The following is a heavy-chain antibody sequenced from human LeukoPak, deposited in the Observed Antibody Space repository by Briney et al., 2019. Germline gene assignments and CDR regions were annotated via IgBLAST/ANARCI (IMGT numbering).Heavy chain of an antibody. J-gene: IGHJ3*02. Sequence: SETLSLTCTVSGGSISSSNFYWGWIRQPPGKGLEWIGSIYYSGSTYYNPSLKSRVTISVDTSKNQFSLKLSSVTAADTAVYYCARPYDSSGYRPGAFDIWGQGTMVTVSS. CDR3: ARPYDSSGYRPGAFDI. CDR2: IYYSGST. CDR1: GGSISSSNFY. D-gene: IGHD3-22*01. V-gene: IGHV4-39*01.